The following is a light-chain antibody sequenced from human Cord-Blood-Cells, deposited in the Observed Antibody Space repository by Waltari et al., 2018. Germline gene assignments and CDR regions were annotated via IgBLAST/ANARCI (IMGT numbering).Light chain of an antibody. J-gene: IGKJ2*01. Sequence: DIQMTQSPSSLSASVGDRVTITCRASQSISSYLNWYQQKPGKAPKLLIYDASSLKSGVTSRFSGSGSGTDFTLTISSLQPEDFATYYCQQSYSTPPYTFGQGTKLEIK. CDR2: DAS. CDR3: QQSYSTPPYT. CDR1: QSISSY. V-gene: IGKV1-39*01.